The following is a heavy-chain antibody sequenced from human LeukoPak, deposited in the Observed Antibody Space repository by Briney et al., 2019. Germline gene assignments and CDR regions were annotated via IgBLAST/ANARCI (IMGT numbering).Heavy chain of an antibody. CDR1: GFTFSTYA. J-gene: IGHJ3*02. CDR3: AKVDSSSWYVAFDM. CDR2: ISDSGGST. D-gene: IGHD6-13*01. Sequence: GGSLRLSCAASGFTFSTYALTWVRQAPGKGLEWVSGISDSGGSTYYADSVKGRLTISRDNSKNTLYLQMNSLRAEDTAVYYCAKVDSSSWYVAFDMWGQGTMVTLPS. V-gene: IGHV3-23*01.